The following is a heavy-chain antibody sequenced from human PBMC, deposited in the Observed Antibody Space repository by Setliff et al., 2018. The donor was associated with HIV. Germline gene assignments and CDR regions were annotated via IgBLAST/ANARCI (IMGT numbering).Heavy chain of an antibody. CDR1: GDSINSDNYY. V-gene: IGHV4-61*02. D-gene: IGHD3-22*01. Sequence: LSLTCTVSGDSINSDNYYWSWIRQPAGKGLEWIGRIYTSGTTNYNPSLKTRVTFSVDTSKNQFSLRLSSVTAADTAVYDCARGTLWSSGYYLYWYLDLWGQGTVVTVSS. J-gene: IGHJ2*01. CDR2: IYTSGTT. CDR3: ARGTLWSSGYYLYWYLDL.